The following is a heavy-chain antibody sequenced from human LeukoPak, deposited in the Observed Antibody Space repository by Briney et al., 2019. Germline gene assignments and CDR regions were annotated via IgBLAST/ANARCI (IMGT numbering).Heavy chain of an antibody. J-gene: IGHJ6*03. D-gene: IGHD3-3*01. CDR3: ARRRTLFGVALSYYLDV. Sequence: GGSLRLSCAASGFTFDSYNMNWVRQAPGKGLELVSHISSSGNTRYYIDSGKGRFTISRDYAKRSLYLQMNNLRADDTAVYYCARRRTLFGVALSYYLDVWGRGTTVTVSS. CDR2: ISSSGNTR. V-gene: IGHV3-48*01. CDR1: GFTFDSYN.